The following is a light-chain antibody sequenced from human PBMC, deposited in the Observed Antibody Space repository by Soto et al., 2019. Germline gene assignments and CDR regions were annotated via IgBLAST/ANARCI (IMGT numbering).Light chain of an antibody. J-gene: IGLJ1*01. CDR3: NSYTTRSTYV. CDR1: SSDVGAYNY. Sequence: QSFLTQPASVSGSPGQSITIACTGTSSDVGAYNYVSWYQQHPGKAPKLLIYGVTNRPSGVSNRFSGSKSGNTASLTISGLQAEDEADYYCNSYTTRSTYVFGTGTKVTVL. V-gene: IGLV2-14*01. CDR2: GVT.